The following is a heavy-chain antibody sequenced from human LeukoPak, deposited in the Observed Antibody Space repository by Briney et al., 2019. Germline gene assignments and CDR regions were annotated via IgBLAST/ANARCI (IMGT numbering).Heavy chain of an antibody. Sequence: SETLSLTCTVSGGSISSGGYYWSWIRQPPGEGLEWIGYIYHSGSTYYNPSLKSRVTISVDRSKNQFSLKLSSVTAADTAVYYCARYSSSWSGDWFDPWGQGTLVTVSS. D-gene: IGHD6-13*01. J-gene: IGHJ5*02. V-gene: IGHV4-30-2*02. CDR1: GGSISSGGYY. CDR3: ARYSSSWSGDWFDP. CDR2: IYHSGST.